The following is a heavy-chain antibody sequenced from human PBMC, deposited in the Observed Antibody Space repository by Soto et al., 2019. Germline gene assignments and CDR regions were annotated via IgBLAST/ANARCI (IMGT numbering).Heavy chain of an antibody. CDR1: GGTFSTYA. J-gene: IGHJ6*02. V-gene: IGHV1-69*06. CDR2: IIPIFATP. CDR3: AREGPVAGNYGMDV. D-gene: IGHD6-19*01. Sequence: QVQLLQSGAEVKRPVSSVKVSCKASGGTFSTYAFSWVRQAPGQGLEWMGGIIPIFATPSYAQKFQGRVTITADKSTSTAYMELSSLRSEDTAVYYCAREGPVAGNYGMDVWGQGTTVTVSS.